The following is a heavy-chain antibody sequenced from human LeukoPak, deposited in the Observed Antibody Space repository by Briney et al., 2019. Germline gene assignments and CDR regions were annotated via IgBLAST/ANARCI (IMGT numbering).Heavy chain of an antibody. D-gene: IGHD6-13*01. CDR2: IIPILGIA. V-gene: IGHV1-69*04. CDR1: GGTFSSYA. CDR3: ARDLHPPGAAGLFDY. J-gene: IGHJ4*02. Sequence: ASVKVSCKASGGTFSSYAISWVRQAPGQGLEWMGRIIPILGIANYAQKFQGRVTITADKSTSTAYMELSSLRSEDTAVYYCARDLHPPGAAGLFDYWGQGTLVTVSS.